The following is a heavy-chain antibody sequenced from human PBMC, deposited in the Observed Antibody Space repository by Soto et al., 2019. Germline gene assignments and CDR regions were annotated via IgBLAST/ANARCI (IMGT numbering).Heavy chain of an antibody. V-gene: IGHV3-21*01. CDR3: ASPRYNWNGNFDY. D-gene: IGHD1-1*01. CDR1: GFTFSSYS. Sequence: GGSLRLSCAASGFTFSSYSMNWVRQAPGKGLEWVSSISSSSSYIYYADSVKGRFTISRDNAKNSLYLQMNSLRAEDTAVYYCASPRYNWNGNFDYWGQGTLVTVSS. CDR2: ISSSSSYI. J-gene: IGHJ4*02.